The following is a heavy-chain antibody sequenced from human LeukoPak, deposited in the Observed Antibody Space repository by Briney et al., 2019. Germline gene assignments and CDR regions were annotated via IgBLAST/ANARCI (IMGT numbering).Heavy chain of an antibody. CDR3: ARGGRGYYDFWSGYSIRYFDY. CDR1: GGSISSYY. J-gene: IGHJ4*02. Sequence: PSETLSLTCTVSGGSISSYYWSWIRQPPGKGLEWIGYIYYSGSTNYNPSLKSRVTISVDTSKNQFSLKLSSVTAADTAVYYCARGGRGYYDFWSGYSIRYFDYWGQGTLVTVSS. V-gene: IGHV4-59*12. D-gene: IGHD3-3*01. CDR2: IYYSGST.